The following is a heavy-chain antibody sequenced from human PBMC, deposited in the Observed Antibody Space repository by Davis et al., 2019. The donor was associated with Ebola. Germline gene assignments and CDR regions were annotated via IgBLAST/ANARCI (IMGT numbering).Heavy chain of an antibody. CDR3: AKDVRGFNRPMDY. D-gene: IGHD2/OR15-2a*01. CDR1: GFTFSDNS. CDR2: VSRDGSDV. V-gene: IGHV3-11*01. J-gene: IGHJ4*02. Sequence: GESLKISCATSGFTFSDNSMSWIRQAPGRGLEWVSYVSRDGSDVSYGDSVKGRFTISRDNTKNALHLQMNNVRAEDTAVYYCAKDVRGFNRPMDYWGQGTLVTVSS.